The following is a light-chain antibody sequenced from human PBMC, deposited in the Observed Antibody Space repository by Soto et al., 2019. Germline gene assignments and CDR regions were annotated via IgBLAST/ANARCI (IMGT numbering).Light chain of an antibody. V-gene: IGKV4-1*01. CDR1: QSVLYTSNNKNY. CDR2: WAS. Sequence: DIVLTQSPDSLAVSLGERATINCKSSQSVLYTSNNKNYLAWYQQKPGQPPKLLIYWASTRESVVPDRFSGSGSVTDFTLTISSLQAEDVAVYYCQHYYSTPFTFGPGTKVDIK. J-gene: IGKJ3*01. CDR3: QHYYSTPFT.